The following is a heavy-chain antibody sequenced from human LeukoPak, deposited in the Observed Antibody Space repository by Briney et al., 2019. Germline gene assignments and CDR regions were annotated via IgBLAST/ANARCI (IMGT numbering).Heavy chain of an antibody. CDR2: ISYDGSNK. D-gene: IGHD3-3*01. CDR3: ARVPNTIFGVVIIGYFDY. J-gene: IGHJ4*02. V-gene: IGHV3-30-3*01. CDR1: GFTFSSYA. Sequence: GRSLRLSCAASGFTFSSYAMHWVRQAPGKGLEWVAVISYDGSNKYYADSVKGRFTISRDNSKNTLYLQMNSLRAEDTAVYYCARVPNTIFGVVIIGYFDYWGQGTLVTVSS.